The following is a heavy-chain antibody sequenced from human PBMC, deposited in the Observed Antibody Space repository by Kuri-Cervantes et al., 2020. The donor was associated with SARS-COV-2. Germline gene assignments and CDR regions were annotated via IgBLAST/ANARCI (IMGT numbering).Heavy chain of an antibody. CDR1: GCSFTSYW. V-gene: IGHV5-51*01. D-gene: IGHD2-2*01. CDR3: ARLVPASYYLDY. J-gene: IGHJ4*02. CDR2: IYPGDSDT. Sequence: KVSCKGSGCSFTSYWIGWVRQMPGKGLEWMGIIYPGDSDTRYSPSFQGQVTISADKSISTAYLQWSSLKASDTAMYYCARLVPASYYLDYWGQGTLVTVSS.